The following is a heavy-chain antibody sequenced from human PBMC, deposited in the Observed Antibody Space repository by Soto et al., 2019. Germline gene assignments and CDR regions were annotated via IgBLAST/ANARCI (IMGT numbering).Heavy chain of an antibody. D-gene: IGHD3-22*01. Sequence: LSRICTVYGGSFSGYYWSWIRQPPGKGLEWIGDINHSGSTNYNPSLKSRVTISVDTSKNQLSLKLSSVTAADTAVYYCARGPPDYDSSGYYPDYWGQGTLVTVSS. J-gene: IGHJ4*02. CDR3: ARGPPDYDSSGYYPDY. CDR2: INHSGST. CDR1: GGSFSGYY. V-gene: IGHV4-34*01.